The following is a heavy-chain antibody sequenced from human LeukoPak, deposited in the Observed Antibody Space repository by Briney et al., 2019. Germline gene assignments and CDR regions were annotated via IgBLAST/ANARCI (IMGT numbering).Heavy chain of an antibody. J-gene: IGHJ4*02. CDR1: GFTVSSNY. Sequence: GGSLRLSCAASGFTVSSNYMSWVRQAPGKGLEWVSLIYSGGSTYYADSVKGRFTISRDNSKNTLYLQMNSLRAEDTAVYYCAREPTLSYALDSWGQGTLVIVSS. CDR3: AREPTLSYALDS. V-gene: IGHV3-66*01. CDR2: IYSGGST. D-gene: IGHD2-2*01.